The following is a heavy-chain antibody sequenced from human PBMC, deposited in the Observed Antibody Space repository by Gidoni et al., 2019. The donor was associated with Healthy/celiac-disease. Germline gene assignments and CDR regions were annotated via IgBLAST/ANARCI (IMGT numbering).Heavy chain of an antibody. D-gene: IGHD3-16*01. CDR2: IRSKAYGGTT. J-gene: IGHJ4*02. CDR1: GFTFGHYA. Sequence: EVQLVESGGGLVQPGRSLSLSCTASGFTFGHYAMSWFLQAPGKELEWVGFIRSKAYGGTTEYAASVKGRFTISRDDSKSIAYLQMNSLKTEDTAVYYCTRSTITFGGVLQKRPFDYWGQGTLVTVSS. V-gene: IGHV3-49*03. CDR3: TRSTITFGGVLQKRPFDY.